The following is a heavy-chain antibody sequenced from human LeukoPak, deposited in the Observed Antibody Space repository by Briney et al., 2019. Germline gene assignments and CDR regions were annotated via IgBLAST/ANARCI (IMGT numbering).Heavy chain of an antibody. J-gene: IGHJ3*02. D-gene: IGHD3-22*01. CDR1: GFTVSSNY. CDR2: IYSGGST. Sequence: GGSLRLSCAASGFTVSSNYMSWVRQAPGKGLEWVSVIYSGGSTYYADSVKGRFTISRDNSKNTLYLQMNSLRAEDTAVYYCAKEGRGIVVVITSAFDIWGQGTMVTVSS. CDR3: AKEGRGIVVVITSAFDI. V-gene: IGHV3-53*01.